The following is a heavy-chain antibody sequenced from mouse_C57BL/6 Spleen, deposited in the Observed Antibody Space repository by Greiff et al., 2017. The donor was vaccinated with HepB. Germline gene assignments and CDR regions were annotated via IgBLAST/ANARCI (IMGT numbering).Heavy chain of an antibody. J-gene: IGHJ2*01. CDR3: ASPYYVATSLDY. Sequence: VQLQQSGAELVRPGASVKLSCKASGYTFTDYYINWVKQRPGQGLEWIARIYPGSGNTYYNEKFKGKATLTAEKSSSTAYMQLSSLTSEDSAVYFCASPYYVATSLDYWGQSTTLTVSS. CDR2: IYPGSGNT. D-gene: IGHD1-1*01. CDR1: GYTFTDYY. V-gene: IGHV1-76*01.